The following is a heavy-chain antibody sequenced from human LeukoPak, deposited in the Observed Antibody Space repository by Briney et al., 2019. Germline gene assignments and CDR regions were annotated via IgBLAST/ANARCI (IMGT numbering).Heavy chain of an antibody. CDR3: ARKYSGYDLSYFDY. V-gene: IGHV4-39*01. CDR2: IYYSGST. J-gene: IGHJ4*02. CDR1: CGSISSSSYY. D-gene: IGHD5-12*01. Sequence: SETLSLTCTVSCGSISSSSYYWGWIRQPPGKGLEWIGSIYYSGSTYYNPSLKSRVTISVDTSKNQFSLKLSSVTAADTAVYYCARKYSGYDLSYFDYWGQGTLVTVSS.